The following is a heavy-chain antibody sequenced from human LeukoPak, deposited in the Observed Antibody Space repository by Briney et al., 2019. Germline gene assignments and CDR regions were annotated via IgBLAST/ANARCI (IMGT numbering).Heavy chain of an antibody. Sequence: PSQTLSLTCTVSGGSISSGDYYWSWIRQHPGKGLEWIGHMYYSGTTYYNPSLTSRVSISVDTSKNQFSLKLSSVTAADTAVYYCARYGGYAHDYWGQGTLVTVSS. V-gene: IGHV4-31*03. D-gene: IGHD4-23*01. J-gene: IGHJ4*02. CDR1: GGSISSGDYY. CDR2: MYYSGTT. CDR3: ARYGGYAHDY.